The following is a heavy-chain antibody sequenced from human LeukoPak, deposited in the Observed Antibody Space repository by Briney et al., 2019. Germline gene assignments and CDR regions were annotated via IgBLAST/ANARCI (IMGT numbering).Heavy chain of an antibody. D-gene: IGHD6-13*01. Sequence: GASVKVSCKASGYTFSGYYMYWMRQAPGQGLEWMGWINPYSGAAYFAQKFQGRVTMTSDTSISTAYLELSGLRSDDTAVYYCARGPLIAIAGVQSTDLFYFEFRGQGTLVTVSA. CDR1: GYTFSGYY. V-gene: IGHV1-2*02. CDR2: INPYSGAA. J-gene: IGHJ4*02. CDR3: ARGPLIAIAGVQSTDLFYFEF.